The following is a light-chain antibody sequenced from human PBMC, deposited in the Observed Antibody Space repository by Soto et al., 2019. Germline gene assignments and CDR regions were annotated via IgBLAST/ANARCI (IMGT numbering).Light chain of an antibody. CDR3: QQYLSSRT. V-gene: IGKV3-20*01. Sequence: EIVLTQSPGTLSLSPGERATLSCRASQSVSSSYLAWYQQKPGQAPRLLIYGASSRATGIPDRFSGSGSGTDFTLTISRLEPEDFAVYYCQQYLSSRTFGQATKVEIK. CDR2: GAS. J-gene: IGKJ1*01. CDR1: QSVSSSY.